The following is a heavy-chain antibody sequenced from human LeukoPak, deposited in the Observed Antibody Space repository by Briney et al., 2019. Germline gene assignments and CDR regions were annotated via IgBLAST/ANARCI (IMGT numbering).Heavy chain of an antibody. CDR2: ISYDGTNK. V-gene: IGHV3-30-3*01. Sequence: GGSLRLSCAASGFTFSSYAMHWVRQAPGKGLEWVAVISYDGTNKYYADSVKGRFTISRDNSKNTLCLQMNSLRAEDTAVYYCARGSTGTPYYYDSSGFGNDAFDIWGQGTVVTVSS. CDR3: ARGSTGTPYYYDSSGFGNDAFDI. D-gene: IGHD3-22*01. CDR1: GFTFSSYA. J-gene: IGHJ3*02.